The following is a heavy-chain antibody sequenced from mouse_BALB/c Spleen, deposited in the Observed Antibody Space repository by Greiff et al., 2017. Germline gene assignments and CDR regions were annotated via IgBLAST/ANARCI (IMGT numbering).Heavy chain of an antibody. Sequence: EVKLVESGGGLVKPGGSLKLSCAASGFTFSSYAMSWVRQTPEKRLEWVASISSGGSTYYPDSVKGRFTISRDNARNILYLQMSSLRSEDTAMYYCAREGGYDGAWFAYWGQGTLVTVSA. D-gene: IGHD2-2*01. V-gene: IGHV5-6-5*01. CDR1: GFTFSSYA. CDR3: AREGGYDGAWFAY. J-gene: IGHJ3*01. CDR2: ISSGGST.